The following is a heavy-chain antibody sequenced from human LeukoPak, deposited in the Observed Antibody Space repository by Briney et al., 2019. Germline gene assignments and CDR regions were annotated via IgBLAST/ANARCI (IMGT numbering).Heavy chain of an antibody. CDR2: ISGSGGST. J-gene: IGHJ4*02. CDR1: GVTFSSYS. D-gene: IGHD4-11*01. V-gene: IGHV3-23*01. Sequence: PGGSLRLSCAASGVTFSSYSMHWVRQAPGKGLEWVSAISGSGGSTYYADSVKGRFTISRDNSKNTLFLQMNSLRAEDTAVYYCAKRTDYSNYGPFDYWGQGTLVTVSS. CDR3: AKRTDYSNYGPFDY.